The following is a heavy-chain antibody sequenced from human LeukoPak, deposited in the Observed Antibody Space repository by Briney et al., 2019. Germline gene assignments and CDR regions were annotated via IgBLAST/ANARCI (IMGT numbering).Heavy chain of an antibody. CDR3: ARGGTSANFQH. Sequence: PSETLFLTCTVSGGSISSSSYYWSWIRQHPGKGLEWIGYIYYSGSTHYNPSLQSRVSISVDTSKNQFSLKLSSVTAADTAVYYCARGGTSANFQHWGQGTLLTVSS. CDR2: IYYSGST. J-gene: IGHJ1*01. V-gene: IGHV4-31*03. CDR1: GGSISSSSYY.